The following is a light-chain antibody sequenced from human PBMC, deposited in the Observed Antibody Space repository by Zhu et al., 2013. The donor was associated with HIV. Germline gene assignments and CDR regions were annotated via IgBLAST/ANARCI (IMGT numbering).Light chain of an antibody. J-gene: IGLJ3*02. CDR2: EVT. Sequence: QSGLTQPASVSGSPGQSITISCTGTSSDIGNYKFVSWYQQHPDRAPKLLIFEVTKRPSGVSNRFSGSKSGNTAPLTISGLQTEDEADYFCCSYAGSNNLVFGGGTKLTV. V-gene: IGLV2-23*02. CDR1: SSDIGNYKF. CDR3: CSYAGSNNLV.